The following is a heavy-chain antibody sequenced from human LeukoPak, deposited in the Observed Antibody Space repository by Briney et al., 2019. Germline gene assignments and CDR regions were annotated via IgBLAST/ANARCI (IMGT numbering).Heavy chain of an antibody. V-gene: IGHV3-23*01. CDR1: GFTFSNYA. Sequence: GGSLRLSCAASGFTFSNYAMSWVRQAPGKALEWVSVISGGAGSTYYADSVKGRFTISRDNSKNTLYLQMNSLRAEDTAVYYCAKDKYNFWSGSNYYYMDVWGKGTTVTVSS. D-gene: IGHD3-3*01. CDR3: AKDKYNFWSGSNYYYMDV. J-gene: IGHJ6*03. CDR2: ISGGAGST.